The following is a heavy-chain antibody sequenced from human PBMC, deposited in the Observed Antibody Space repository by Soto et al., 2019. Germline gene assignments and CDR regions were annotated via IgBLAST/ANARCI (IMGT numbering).Heavy chain of an antibody. Sequence: EVALVESGGGLVQPGGSLRLSCTASGFTFSTYWMTWVRQAPGKGLEWVAKIKADESLKYYVDSVKGRFTISRDNAKSSLLVQMNSLRAEDAAVYYCTRVRNYFEGTKWHDVLDIWAQGTMVTVSS. D-gene: IGHD3-9*01. J-gene: IGHJ3*02. V-gene: IGHV3-7*04. CDR1: GFTFSTYW. CDR2: IKADESLK. CDR3: TRVRNYFEGTKWHDVLDI.